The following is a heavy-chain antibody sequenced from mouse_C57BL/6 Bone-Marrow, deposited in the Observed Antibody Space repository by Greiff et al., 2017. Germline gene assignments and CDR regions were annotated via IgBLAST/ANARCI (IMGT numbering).Heavy chain of an antibody. Sequence: VQLQQSGAELVRPGASVTLSCKASGYTFTDYEMHWVKQTPVHGLEWIGAIDPETGGTAYNQKFKGKAILTADKSSSTAYMELRSLTSEDSAGYYCTRENYGSSYRFAYWGQGTLVTVSA. CDR2: IDPETGGT. V-gene: IGHV1-15*01. CDR1: GYTFTDYE. D-gene: IGHD1-1*01. CDR3: TRENYGSSYRFAY. J-gene: IGHJ3*01.